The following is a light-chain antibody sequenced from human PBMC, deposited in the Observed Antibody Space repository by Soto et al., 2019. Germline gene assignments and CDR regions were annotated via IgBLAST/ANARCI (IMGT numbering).Light chain of an antibody. CDR1: QSVSSN. Sequence: EIVMTQSPVTLSVSPGEGATLSCRASQSVSSNLAWYQEKPGQAPSLLIYGAFTRATGIPDRFSGTGSGTEFTLTISSLQSEDIALYYCQQYSDWPLTFGQGTKVDIK. J-gene: IGKJ1*01. CDR2: GAF. CDR3: QQYSDWPLT. V-gene: IGKV3-15*01.